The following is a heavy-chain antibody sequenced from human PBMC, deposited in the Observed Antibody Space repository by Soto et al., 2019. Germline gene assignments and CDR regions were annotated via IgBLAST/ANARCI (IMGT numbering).Heavy chain of an antibody. D-gene: IGHD3-3*01. V-gene: IGHV4-39*01. CDR2: MNDRGSI. CDR3: AKTGFWSGYRVVDY. CDR1: GESISSGNSY. J-gene: IGHJ4*02. Sequence: ETLSLTCTVSGESISSGNSYWGWIRQPPGKGLQWIGSMNDRGSIYYNPSLETRITISVDTSKNQFSLKLRSVTAADTAVYFCAKTGFWSGYRVVDYWGQGTLVTVSS.